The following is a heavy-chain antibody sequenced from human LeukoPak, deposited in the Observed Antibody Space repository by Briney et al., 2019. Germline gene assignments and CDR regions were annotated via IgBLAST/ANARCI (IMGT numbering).Heavy chain of an antibody. D-gene: IGHD3-3*01. V-gene: IGHV1-2*02. J-gene: IGHJ4*02. CDR2: INPNSGGT. CDR1: GYTFTGYY. Sequence: ASVKVSCKASGYTFTGYYMHWVRQAPGQGLEWMGWINPNSGGTNYAQKFQGRVTMTRDTSISTAYMELSRLRSDDTAVYYCAVWGGFLEWLTYYFDYWGQGTLVTVSS. CDR3: AVWGGFLEWLTYYFDY.